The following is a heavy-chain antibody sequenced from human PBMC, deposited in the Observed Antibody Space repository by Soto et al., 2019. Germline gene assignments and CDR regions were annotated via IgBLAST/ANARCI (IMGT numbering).Heavy chain of an antibody. Sequence: QVQLVQSGAEVKKPGSSVKVSCKASGGTFSSYAISWVRQAPGQGLEWMGGIIPIFGTANYAQKFQGRVTISADESTSTACMELSSLRSEDTAVYYCARTANPVGWYHYYYYGMDVLGQGTTVTVSS. V-gene: IGHV1-69*01. CDR1: GGTFSSYA. CDR2: IIPIFGTA. D-gene: IGHD6-19*01. J-gene: IGHJ6*02. CDR3: ARTANPVGWYHYYYYGMDV.